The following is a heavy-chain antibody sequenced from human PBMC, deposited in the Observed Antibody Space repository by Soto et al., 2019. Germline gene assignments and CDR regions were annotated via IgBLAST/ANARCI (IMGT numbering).Heavy chain of an antibody. Sequence: SGPTLVNPTQTLTLTCTFSGFSLSTSGMRVSWIRQPPGKALEWLARIDWDDDKFYSTSLKTRLTISKDSSKNQVVLTMTNMDPVDTATYYCARMFHCSGGTCPFDYWGQGALVTSPQ. V-gene: IGHV2-70*04. CDR3: ARMFHCSGGTCPFDY. D-gene: IGHD2-15*01. J-gene: IGHJ4*02. CDR2: IDWDDDK. CDR1: GFSLSTSGMR.